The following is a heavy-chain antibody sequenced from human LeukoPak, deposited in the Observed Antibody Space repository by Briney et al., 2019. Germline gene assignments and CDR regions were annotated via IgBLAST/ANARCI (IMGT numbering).Heavy chain of an antibody. CDR1: GFTFSSYG. CDR2: ISYDGSNK. J-gene: IGHJ4*02. D-gene: IGHD4/OR15-4a*01. CDR3: AKDSSLEDPSAMVGFFDY. Sequence: GGSLRLSCAASGFTFSSYGMHWVRQAPGKGLGWVAVISYDGSNKYYADSVKGRFTISRDNSKNTLYLQMNSLRAEDTAVYYCAKDSSLEDPSAMVGFFDYWGQGTLVTVSS. V-gene: IGHV3-30*18.